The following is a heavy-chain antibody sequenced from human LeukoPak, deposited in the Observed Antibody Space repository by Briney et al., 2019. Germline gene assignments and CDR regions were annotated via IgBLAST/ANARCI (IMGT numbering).Heavy chain of an antibody. CDR2: SYYSGST. D-gene: IGHD3-22*01. CDR3: ACLTTADAFDI. J-gene: IGHJ3*02. V-gene: IGHV4-59*01. Sequence: PSETLSLTCTVSGGSITNYYWSWIRQPPGKGLEWIGFSYYSGSTNYNPSLKSRVTISVDTSKNQFSLKLSSVTAADTAVYYCACLTTADAFDIWGQGTMVTVSS. CDR1: GGSITNYY.